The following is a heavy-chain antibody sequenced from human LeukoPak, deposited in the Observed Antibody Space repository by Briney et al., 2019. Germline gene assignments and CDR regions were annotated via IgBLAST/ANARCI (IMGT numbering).Heavy chain of an antibody. CDR2: ISAYNGNT. CDR1: GYTFTSYG. V-gene: IGHV1-18*01. Sequence: ASVRVSCKASGYTFTSYGISWLRQAPGQGLEWMGWISAYNGNTNYAQKLQGRVTMTTDTSTSTAYMELRSLRSDDTAVYYCARVSRDDSLDYWGQGTLVTVSS. D-gene: IGHD3-22*01. J-gene: IGHJ4*02. CDR3: ARVSRDDSLDY.